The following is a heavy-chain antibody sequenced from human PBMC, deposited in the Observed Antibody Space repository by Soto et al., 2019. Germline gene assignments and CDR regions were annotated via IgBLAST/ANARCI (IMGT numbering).Heavy chain of an antibody. CDR1: GGSISSYY. CDR2: IYYSGST. J-gene: IGHJ5*02. V-gene: IGHV4-59*12. D-gene: IGHD1-7*01. Sequence: SETLSLTCTVSGGSISSYYWSWIRQPPGKGLEWIGYIYYSGSTNYNPSLKSRVTISVDTSKNQFSLKLSSVTAADTAVYYCASGITGTKKWRNWFDPWGQGTLVTVSS. CDR3: ASGITGTKKWRNWFDP.